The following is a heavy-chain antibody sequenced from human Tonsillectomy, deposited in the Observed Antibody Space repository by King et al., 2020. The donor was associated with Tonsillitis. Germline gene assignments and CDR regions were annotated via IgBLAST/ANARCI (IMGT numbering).Heavy chain of an antibody. J-gene: IGHJ4*02. Sequence: VQLVESGAEVKKPGASVKVSCKASGYTFTNYYMHWVRQAPGQGLEWLGIINPSGGSTTYARKFQGRVTMTRDTSTSTVYMELSSLRSEDTAVYYCARDRESLIYQLLFHLGYWGQGTLVTVSS. CDR3: ARDRESLIYQLLFHLGY. D-gene: IGHD2-2*01. V-gene: IGHV1-46*01. CDR1: GYTFTNYY. CDR2: INPSGGST.